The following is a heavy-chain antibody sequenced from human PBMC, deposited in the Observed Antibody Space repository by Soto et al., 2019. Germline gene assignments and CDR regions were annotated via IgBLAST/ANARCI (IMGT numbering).Heavy chain of an antibody. D-gene: IGHD3-22*01. V-gene: IGHV3-23*01. J-gene: IGHJ4*02. CDR3: AKDTYYYDSSGYLVY. CDR1: GFTFSSYA. Sequence: AGSLRLSCAASGFTFSSYAMSWVRQAPGKGLEWVSAISGSGGSTYYADSVKGRFTISRDSSKNTLYLQMNSLRAEDTAVYYCAKDTYYYDSSGYLVYWGQGTLVTVSS. CDR2: ISGSGGST.